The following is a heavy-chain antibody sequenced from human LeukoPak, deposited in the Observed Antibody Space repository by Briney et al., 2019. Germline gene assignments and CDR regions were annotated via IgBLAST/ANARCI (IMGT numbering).Heavy chain of an antibody. J-gene: IGHJ3*02. CDR2: IYYSGST. Sequence: SETLSLTCIVSGGSISPYYWSWIRQPPGSGLEWIAYIYYSGSTSYNPSLKSRVAISVDTSNNEVSLKLSSVTAADTAVYYCARDLGNDYVWGSYRSDAFDIWGQGTMVTVSS. D-gene: IGHD3-16*02. V-gene: IGHV4-59*12. CDR3: ARDLGNDYVWGSYRSDAFDI. CDR1: GGSISPYY.